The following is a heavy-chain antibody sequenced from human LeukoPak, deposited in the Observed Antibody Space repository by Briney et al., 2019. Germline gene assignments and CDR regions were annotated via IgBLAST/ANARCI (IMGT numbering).Heavy chain of an antibody. Sequence: ASVKVSCKASGYTFTSYDINWVRQATGQGLEWMGWMNPNSGNTGYAQKFQGRVTITRNTSISTAYMELSSLRSEDTAVYYCARTGGGYSGYDLARSYMDVWGKGTTVTVSS. J-gene: IGHJ6*03. V-gene: IGHV1-8*03. CDR2: MNPNSGNT. CDR3: ARTGGGYSGYDLARSYMDV. CDR1: GYTFTSYD. D-gene: IGHD5-12*01.